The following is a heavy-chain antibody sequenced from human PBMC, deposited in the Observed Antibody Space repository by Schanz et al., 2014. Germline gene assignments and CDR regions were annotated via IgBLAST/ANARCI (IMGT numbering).Heavy chain of an antibody. CDR2: IRYDGSKI. CDR3: AKDDTQVNGMDV. Sequence: QVKLVESGGGVVQPGGSLRLSCATSGITFSGCGMHWVRQAPGKGMEWVAFIRYDGSKIYYADSVKGRFTISRDNSKNTLHLQMNSLRVEDTAVYYCAKDDTQVNGMDVWGQGTTVTVSS. V-gene: IGHV3-30*02. CDR1: GITFSGCG. J-gene: IGHJ6*02.